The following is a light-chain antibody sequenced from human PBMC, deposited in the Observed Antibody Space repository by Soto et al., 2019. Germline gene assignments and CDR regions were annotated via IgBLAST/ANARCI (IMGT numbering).Light chain of an antibody. CDR2: GAS. CDR3: QQYNNWRTA. CDR1: QSVSSN. Sequence: EIVMTQSPATLSVSPGERATLSCRASQSVSSNLAWYQQKPGQAPRLLIYGASTRATGIPARFSGSGSGTEFTLNISSLQSEDFAVYYCQQYNNWRTAFGPGTKVDIK. J-gene: IGKJ3*01. V-gene: IGKV3-15*01.